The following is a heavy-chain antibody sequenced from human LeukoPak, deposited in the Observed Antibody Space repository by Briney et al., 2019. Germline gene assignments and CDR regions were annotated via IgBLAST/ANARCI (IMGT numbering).Heavy chain of an antibody. V-gene: IGHV3-23*01. J-gene: IGHJ6*02. CDR2: IGISAGST. Sequence: GGSLRLSCEASGSTFDNYAMSWVRQAPGKGLEWVSTIGISAGSTYYADAVKRRFTISRDNSKQTVILQMNRLRVEDTAVYYCAKAPAAATKYYYGMDVWGQGTTVTVSS. D-gene: IGHD6-13*01. CDR1: GSTFDNYA. CDR3: AKAPAAATKYYYGMDV.